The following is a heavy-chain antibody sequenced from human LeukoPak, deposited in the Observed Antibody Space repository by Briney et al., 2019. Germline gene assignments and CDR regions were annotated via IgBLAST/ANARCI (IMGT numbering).Heavy chain of an antibody. Sequence: SETLSLTCTVSGGSISTYYWSWIRQPPGKGLEWIGHIYYSGNTNYNPSLRGRVTISVDTSKNQFSLRLSSVTAADTAVYYCARKDQYYYDSSGYYRTGWFDPWGQGTLVTVSS. V-gene: IGHV4-59*12. CDR2: IYYSGNT. CDR1: GGSISTYY. D-gene: IGHD3-22*01. CDR3: ARKDQYYYDSSGYYRTGWFDP. J-gene: IGHJ5*02.